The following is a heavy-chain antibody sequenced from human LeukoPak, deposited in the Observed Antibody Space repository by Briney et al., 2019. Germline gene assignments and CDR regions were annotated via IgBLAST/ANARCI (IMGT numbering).Heavy chain of an antibody. J-gene: IGHJ4*02. Sequence: PGGSLRLSCAASGFTFSSCSMNWVRQAPGKGLEWVSSISSSSYIYYADSVKGRFTISRDNAKNSLYLQMNSLRAEDTAVYYCARVQSSGGARDWGQGTLVTVSS. CDR3: ARVQSSGGARD. V-gene: IGHV3-21*01. CDR1: GFTFSSCS. D-gene: IGHD1-26*01. CDR2: ISSSSYI.